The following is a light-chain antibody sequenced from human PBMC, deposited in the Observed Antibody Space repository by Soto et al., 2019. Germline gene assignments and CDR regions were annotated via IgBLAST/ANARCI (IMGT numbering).Light chain of an antibody. Sequence: QSALTQPASVSGSPGQSITISCSGTNNDVGAYDYVSWYQQHPGKPPKLMISRVSNRPPGVSSRFSGSKSGNTASLTISGLQPEDDADYHCMSFTNSRSYVFGTGTKLTVL. CDR3: MSFTNSRSYV. J-gene: IGLJ1*01. V-gene: IGLV2-14*01. CDR2: RVS. CDR1: NNDVGAYDY.